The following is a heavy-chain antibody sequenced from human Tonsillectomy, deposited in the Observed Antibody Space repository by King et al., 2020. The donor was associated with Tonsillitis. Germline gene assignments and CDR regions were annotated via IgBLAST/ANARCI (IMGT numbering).Heavy chain of an antibody. CDR3: ARAHIAAAGRGSFDA. J-gene: IGHJ5*02. D-gene: IGHD6-13*01. V-gene: IGHV4-31*11. CDR1: GASISSVTYY. Sequence: QLQESGPGLVKPSQTLSLTCAVSGASISSVTYYWTWIRQHPGKGLKYIGYMPYTGPTFSNPSLKSRVSILMDTSKNQFSLDLRSVTAADTAVYFCARAHIAAAGRGSFDAWGQGTLVTVSS. CDR2: MPYTGPT.